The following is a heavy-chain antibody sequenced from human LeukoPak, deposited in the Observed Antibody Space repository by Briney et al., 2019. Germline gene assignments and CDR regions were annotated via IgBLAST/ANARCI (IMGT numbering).Heavy chain of an antibody. Sequence: ASVKVSCKASGYTFTGYYMHWVRQAPGQGLEWMGWINPNSGGTNYAQKFQGRFTMTRDTSISTACMELSRLRSDDTAMYYCARVGSYYDSSGSFYDIWGQGTMVTVSS. CDR2: INPNSGGT. CDR3: ARVGSYYDSSGSFYDI. J-gene: IGHJ3*02. D-gene: IGHD3-22*01. CDR1: GYTFTGYY. V-gene: IGHV1-2*02.